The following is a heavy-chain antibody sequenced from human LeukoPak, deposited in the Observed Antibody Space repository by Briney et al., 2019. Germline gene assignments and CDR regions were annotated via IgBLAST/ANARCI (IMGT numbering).Heavy chain of an antibody. V-gene: IGHV1-2*06. Sequence: ASVRVSCKASVYTFTVQYIHWVPQAPGQGLEWMGRINPDSGATSCAQMFQGRVTITRDTAINTAYIELNRLRSEDTAVYYCARSGYSSGWYWEVQLDSWGKGTLVTVPS. J-gene: IGHJ5*02. D-gene: IGHD6-19*01. CDR3: ARSGYSSGWYWEVQLDS. CDR1: VYTFTVQY. CDR2: INPDSGAT.